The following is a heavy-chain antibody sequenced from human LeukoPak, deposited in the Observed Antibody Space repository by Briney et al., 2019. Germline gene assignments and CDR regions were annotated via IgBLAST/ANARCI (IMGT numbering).Heavy chain of an antibody. CDR3: AKGGGSSGYYHRSFDY. CDR2: IKQDGSEK. Sequence: GGSLRLSCAVSGFIFNTYWMNWVRQAPGKGLEWVANIKQDGSEKYYVDSVKGRFTISRDNSKNTLYLQMNSLRAEDTAVYYCAKGGGSSGYYHRSFDYWGQGTLVTVSS. D-gene: IGHD3-22*01. CDR1: GFIFNTYW. V-gene: IGHV3-7*03. J-gene: IGHJ4*02.